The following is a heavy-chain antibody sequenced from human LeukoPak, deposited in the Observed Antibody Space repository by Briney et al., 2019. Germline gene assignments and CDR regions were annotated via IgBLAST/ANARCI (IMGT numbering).Heavy chain of an antibody. D-gene: IGHD5-12*01. CDR2: ISTSGST. V-gene: IGHV4-61*02. J-gene: IGHJ4*02. CDR1: GGSINSGNYY. Sequence: SETLSLTCTVSGGSINSGNYYWSWIRQPAGKGLEWIGRISTSGSTNYNPSLKSRVTMSVDTSKNQVSLMLSSVTAADTAVYYCTRDSSAYDWFYDYWGQGTLVTVSS. CDR3: TRDSSAYDWFYDY.